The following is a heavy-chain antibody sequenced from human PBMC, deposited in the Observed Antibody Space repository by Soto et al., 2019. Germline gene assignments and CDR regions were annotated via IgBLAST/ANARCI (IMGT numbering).Heavy chain of an antibody. J-gene: IGHJ5*02. CDR1: GFTFDDYG. Sequence: GGSLRLSCAASGFTFDDYGMSWVRQAPGKGLEWVSGINWNGGSTGYADSVKGRFTISRDNAKNSLYLQMNSLRAEDTALYYCARDLGAVGSSPPPDHWGQGTLVTVSS. CDR3: ARDLGAVGSSPPPDH. CDR2: INWNGGST. V-gene: IGHV3-20*04. D-gene: IGHD3-3*01.